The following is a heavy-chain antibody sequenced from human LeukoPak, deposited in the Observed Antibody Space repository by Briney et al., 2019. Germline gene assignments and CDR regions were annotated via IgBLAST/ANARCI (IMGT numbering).Heavy chain of an antibody. CDR2: INPSSGGT. CDR3: ARDGGYYGPVDD. V-gene: IGHV1-2*02. D-gene: IGHD3-10*01. CDR1: GYTFTGYY. J-gene: IGHJ4*02. Sequence: ASVKVSCKASGYTFTGYYMHWVRQAPGQGLEWMGWINPSSGGTNYAQKFQGRVTVTRDTSISTAYMELTRLTSDDTAVYYCARDGGYYGPVDDWGQGTLVTVS.